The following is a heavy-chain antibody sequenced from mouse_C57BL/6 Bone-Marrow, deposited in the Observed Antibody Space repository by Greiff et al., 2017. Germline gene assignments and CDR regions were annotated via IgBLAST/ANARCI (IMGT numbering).Heavy chain of an antibody. D-gene: IGHD2-1*01. J-gene: IGHJ3*01. CDR3: ARHYGNSAWFAY. Sequence: VQLQQSGAELVRPGTSVKMSCKASGYTFTNYWIGWAKQRPGHGLEWIGDIYPGGGYTNYNAKFKGKATLTADKSSSTAYMQCSSLTSEDSAIYYCARHYGNSAWFAYWGQGTLVTVSA. V-gene: IGHV1-63*01. CDR1: GYTFTNYW. CDR2: IYPGGGYT.